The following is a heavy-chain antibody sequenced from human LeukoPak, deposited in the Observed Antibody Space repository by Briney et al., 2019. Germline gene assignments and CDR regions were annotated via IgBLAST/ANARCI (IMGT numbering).Heavy chain of an antibody. J-gene: IGHJ6*03. CDR3: ARVGIQLWLKRGIYYYYYMDV. CDR1: GFTFSSYA. D-gene: IGHD5-18*01. Sequence: GGSLRLSCAASGFTFSSYAMHWVRQAPGKGLEWVSGINWNGGSTVYADSVKGRFTISRDNAKNSLYLQMNSLRAEDTALYYCARVGIQLWLKRGIYYYYYMDVWGKGTTVTVSS. V-gene: IGHV3-20*04. CDR2: INWNGGST.